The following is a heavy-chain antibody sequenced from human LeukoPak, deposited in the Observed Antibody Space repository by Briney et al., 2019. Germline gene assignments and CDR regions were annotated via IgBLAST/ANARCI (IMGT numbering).Heavy chain of an antibody. J-gene: IGHJ4*02. Sequence: GGSLRLSCAASGFTFSSYGMHWVRQAPGKGLEWVSVIWYDGSNKYYADSVKGRFTISRDNSKNTLYLQMNSLRAEDTAVYYCARERSIVATFVYWGQGTLVTVSS. D-gene: IGHD5-12*01. CDR2: IWYDGSNK. CDR3: ARERSIVATFVY. V-gene: IGHV3-33*01. CDR1: GFTFSSYG.